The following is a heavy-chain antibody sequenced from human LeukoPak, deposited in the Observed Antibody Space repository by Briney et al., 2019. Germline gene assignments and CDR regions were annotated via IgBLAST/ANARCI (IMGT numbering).Heavy chain of an antibody. V-gene: IGHV3-30*19. J-gene: IGHJ4*02. CDR2: ISYDGSKK. CDR3: ARDRALDY. Sequence: QPGGSLRLSCAASGFTFSSYWMHWVRQAPGKGLEWVAVISYDGSKKYYADSVKGRFSISRDNSKNTLYLQMNSLRTEDTAVYYCARDRALDYWGQGTLVTVSS. CDR1: GFTFSSYW.